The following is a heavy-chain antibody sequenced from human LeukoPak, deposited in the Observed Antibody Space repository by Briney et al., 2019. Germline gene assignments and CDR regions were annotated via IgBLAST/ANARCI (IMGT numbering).Heavy chain of an antibody. CDR3: ARPHLRLGAAAAHHYYYYMDV. CDR1: GYTFTGYY. Sequence: GASVKVSCKASGYTFTGYYMHWVRQAPGQGLEWMGWINPNSGGTNYAQKFQGRVTMTRDTSISTAYMELSRLRSDDTAVYYCARPHLRLGAAAAHHYYYYMDVWGKGTTVTVSS. CDR2: INPNSGGT. D-gene: IGHD6-13*01. J-gene: IGHJ6*03. V-gene: IGHV1-2*02.